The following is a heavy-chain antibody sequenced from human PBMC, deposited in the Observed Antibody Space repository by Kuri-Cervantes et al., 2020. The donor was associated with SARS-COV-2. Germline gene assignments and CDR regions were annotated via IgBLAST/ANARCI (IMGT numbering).Heavy chain of an antibody. CDR3: ATSPVVVVGGWFDP. CDR2: IVVGSDNT. V-gene: IGHV1-58*01. CDR1: GFTFTNSV. Sequence: SVKVSCKTSGFTFTNSVVQWVRQARGQRLEWIGWIVVGSDNTYYAQKFQERVTITRDMSTSTAYMELSSLRSEDTAVYYCATSPVVVVGGWFDPWGQGTLVTVSS. D-gene: IGHD2-15*01. J-gene: IGHJ5*02.